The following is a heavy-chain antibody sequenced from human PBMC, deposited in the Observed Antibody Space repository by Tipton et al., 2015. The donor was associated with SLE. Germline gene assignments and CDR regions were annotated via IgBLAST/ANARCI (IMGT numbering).Heavy chain of an antibody. CDR1: GFTFSSYS. J-gene: IGHJ4*02. D-gene: IGHD1-26*01. CDR2: ISSSSSYI. CDR3: ARGGVGVKSIDY. V-gene: IGHV3-21*04. Sequence: SLRLSCAASGFTFSSYSMNWVRQAPGKGLEWVSSISSSSSYIYYADSMKGRFTISRDDAKNSLYLQMNRLRVEDTALYYCARGGVGVKSIDYWGQGTLVTVSS.